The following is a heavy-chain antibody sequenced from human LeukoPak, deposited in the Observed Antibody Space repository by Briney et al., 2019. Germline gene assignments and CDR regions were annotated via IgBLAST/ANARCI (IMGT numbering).Heavy chain of an antibody. CDR1: GYTFTSNA. J-gene: IGHJ6*02. D-gene: IGHD6-19*01. Sequence: GASVKVSCKTSGYTFTSNAMHWVRQAPGQRLEWMGWINGGNGNTKYSQNFQGRVTFTRDTSASTAYMELRSLRSDDTAVYYCASIAVDSYYGMDVWGQGTTVTVSS. CDR3: ASIAVDSYYGMDV. CDR2: INGGNGNT. V-gene: IGHV1-3*01.